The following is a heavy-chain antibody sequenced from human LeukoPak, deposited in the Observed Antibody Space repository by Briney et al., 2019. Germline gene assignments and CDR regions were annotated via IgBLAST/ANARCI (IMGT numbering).Heavy chain of an antibody. V-gene: IGHV4-61*02. CDR1: GDSVTRDSYY. J-gene: IGHJ4*02. CDR2: LSTSGST. Sequence: SETLSLTCSVSGDSVTRDSYYWSWVRQPAGKGLEWIGRLSTSGSTDYSPSLKSRVTISMNTSKNQISLTLRSVTAADTTIYFCARDDPRSGSYSPDSWGRGLKVTVSS. D-gene: IGHD1-26*01. CDR3: ARDDPRSGSYSPDS.